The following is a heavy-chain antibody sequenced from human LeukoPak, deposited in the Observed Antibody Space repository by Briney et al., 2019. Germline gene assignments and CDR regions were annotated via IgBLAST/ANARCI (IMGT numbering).Heavy chain of an antibody. CDR3: AKGSGYCSGGSCYFHYYYYGMDV. V-gene: IGHV3-23*01. CDR2: ISSGGGSR. Sequence: GGSLRLSCAASGSTLSSSWMHWVRQVPGRGLVWVSRISSGGGSRDYADSVKGRFTISRDNSKNTLYLQMNSLRAEDTAVYYCAKGSGYCSGGSCYFHYYYYGMDVWGQGTTVTVSS. D-gene: IGHD2-15*01. CDR1: GSTLSSSW. J-gene: IGHJ6*02.